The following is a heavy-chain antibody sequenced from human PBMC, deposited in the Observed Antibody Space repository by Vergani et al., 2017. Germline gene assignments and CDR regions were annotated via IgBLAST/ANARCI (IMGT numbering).Heavy chain of an antibody. CDR1: GYTFTAYY. V-gene: IGHV1-46*01. CDR2: ISPDGFST. Sequence: QVQLVQSGAEVGKPGASVKISCKASGYTFTAYYIHWVRQAPEQGLEWVGVISPDGFSTFYAQKFQGRVTITADTSTDTAYMELSSLRSEDTAVYYCANNWFDPWGQGTLVTVSS. CDR3: ANNWFDP. J-gene: IGHJ5*02.